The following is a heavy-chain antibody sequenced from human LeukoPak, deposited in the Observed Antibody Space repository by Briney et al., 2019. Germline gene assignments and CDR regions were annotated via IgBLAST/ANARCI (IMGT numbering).Heavy chain of an antibody. CDR1: GDSISSNGYY. D-gene: IGHD3/OR15-3a*01. CDR3: ARQTGSGLFILP. J-gene: IGHJ4*02. V-gene: IGHV4-39*01. Sequence: ASETLSLTCAVSGDSISSNGYYWGWLRQPPGKGLEWIGSIYYSGNTYYNASLKSQVSISIDTSKNQFSLRLTSVTAADTAVYYCARQTGSGLFILPGGQGTLVTVSS. CDR2: IYYSGNT.